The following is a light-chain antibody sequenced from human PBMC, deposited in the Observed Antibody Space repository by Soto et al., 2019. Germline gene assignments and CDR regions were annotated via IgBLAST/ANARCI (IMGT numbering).Light chain of an antibody. V-gene: IGLV2-14*03. CDR2: DVS. J-gene: IGLJ2*01. CDR3: SSYTSSSTLVV. CDR1: SSDVGGYNY. Sequence: QSALTQPASVSGSPGQSITISCTGTSSDVGGYNYVSWYQQHPGKAPKLMIYDVSNRPSGVPNRFSGSKSGNMASLTISGLQAEDEADYYCSSYTSSSTLVVFGGGTKLTVL.